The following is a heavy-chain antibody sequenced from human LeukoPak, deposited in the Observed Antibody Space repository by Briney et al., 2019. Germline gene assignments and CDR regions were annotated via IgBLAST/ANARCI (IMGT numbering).Heavy chain of an antibody. CDR1: GFTFTNYA. J-gene: IGHJ4*02. D-gene: IGHD4-11*01. Sequence: GGSLRLSCAASGFTFTNYAMHWVRQAPGKGLEWVALISSDGRDTYYADSVKGRFTISRDNSKNTLFLQMNSLRAEDTAVYYCARSLYSNYPTSDYWGQGTLVTVSS. CDR2: ISSDGRDT. CDR3: ARSLYSNYPTSDY. V-gene: IGHV3-30*04.